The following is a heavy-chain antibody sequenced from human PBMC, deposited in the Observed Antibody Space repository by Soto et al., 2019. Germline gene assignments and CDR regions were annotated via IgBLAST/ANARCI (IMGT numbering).Heavy chain of an antibody. CDR2: IKQDESEK. D-gene: IGHD3-16*01. V-gene: IGHV3-7*01. CDR3: VRDVAFDYVN. Sequence: EVQLVESGGGLVQPGGSLRISCTVSGFSFSSYWMSWVRQAPGKGLEWVASIKQDESEKYYVDSVTGRFTISRDNVDDSLFLQMNSLSADDTAVYFCVRDVAFDYVNWGQGTLVTVSS. CDR1: GFSFSSYW. J-gene: IGHJ4*02.